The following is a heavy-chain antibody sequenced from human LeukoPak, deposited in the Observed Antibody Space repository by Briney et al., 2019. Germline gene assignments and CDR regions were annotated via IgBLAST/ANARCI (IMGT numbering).Heavy chain of an antibody. Sequence: GGSLRLSCAASGFTFSIYGMHWVRQAPGDGLEWVAVISYDGSNQYYADSVKGRFTISGDNSKNTLYLQMNSLRAEDTAVYYCARVHCSSTSCYRGYYYYGMDVWGQGTTITVSS. V-gene: IGHV3-30*03. D-gene: IGHD2-2*02. J-gene: IGHJ6*02. CDR1: GFTFSIYG. CDR2: ISYDGSNQ. CDR3: ARVHCSSTSCYRGYYYYGMDV.